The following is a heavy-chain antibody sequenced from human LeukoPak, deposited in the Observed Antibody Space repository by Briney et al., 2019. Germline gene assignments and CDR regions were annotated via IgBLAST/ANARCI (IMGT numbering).Heavy chain of an antibody. J-gene: IGHJ4*02. CDR1: GFTFSTYA. CDR3: AKAHWDLEWLFDY. Sequence: GGSLRLSCAASGFTFSTYAMSWVRQAPGKGLEWVSAISGSGGSTYYADSVKGRFTISRDNSKNTLYLQMNSLRAEDTAVYYCAKAHWDLEWLFDYWGQGTLVTVSS. V-gene: IGHV3-23*01. CDR2: ISGSGGST. D-gene: IGHD3-3*01.